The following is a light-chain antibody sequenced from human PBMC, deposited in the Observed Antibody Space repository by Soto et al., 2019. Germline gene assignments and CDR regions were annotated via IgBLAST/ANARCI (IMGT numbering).Light chain of an antibody. J-gene: IGLJ1*01. CDR3: CSYAGTSTFV. CDR1: SSDVGNYNL. Sequence: QSVLTQRACVSGSPGQSITISCTGTSSDVGNYNLVSWYQQHPGKAPKLMIYEASKRPSGVSYRFSGSKSGNTASLTISGLQAEDEADYYCCSYAGTSTFVFGTGTKVTVL. CDR2: EAS. V-gene: IGLV2-23*01.